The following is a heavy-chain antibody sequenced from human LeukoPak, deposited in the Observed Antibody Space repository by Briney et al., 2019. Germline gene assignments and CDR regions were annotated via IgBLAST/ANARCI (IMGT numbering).Heavy chain of an antibody. CDR2: IGSSSSTI. CDR1: GFTFSSYS. V-gene: IGHV3-48*01. Sequence: GGSLRLSCAASGFTFSSYSMNWVRQAPGKGLEWVSYIGSSSSTIYYADSVKGRFTISRDNAKNSLYLQMNSLRAEDTAVYYCARARRDGYNLVDYWGQGTLVTVSS. CDR3: ARARRDGYNLVDY. J-gene: IGHJ4*02. D-gene: IGHD5-24*01.